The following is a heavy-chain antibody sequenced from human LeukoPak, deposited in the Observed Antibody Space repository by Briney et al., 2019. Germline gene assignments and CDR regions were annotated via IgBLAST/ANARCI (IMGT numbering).Heavy chain of an antibody. CDR3: ARAQSRIALLGPFDI. V-gene: IGHV1-69*04. D-gene: IGHD2-15*01. CDR2: IIPVLGVS. CDR1: GGSFSSFV. Sequence: SVKVPCKASGGSFSSFVITWVRQAPGQGLEWMGRIIPVLGVSNFAQKFQGRVTITTDESTSTAYMELSSLRSEDTAVYYCARAQSRIALLGPFDIWGQGTMVTVSS. J-gene: IGHJ3*02.